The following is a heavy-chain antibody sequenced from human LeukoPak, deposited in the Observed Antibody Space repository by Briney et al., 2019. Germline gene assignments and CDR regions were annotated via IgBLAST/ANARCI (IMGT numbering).Heavy chain of an antibody. CDR1: GFTFSSYA. J-gene: IGHJ4*02. D-gene: IGHD3-16*01. CDR2: ISYDGSNK. V-gene: IGHV3-30-3*01. Sequence: GGSLGLSCAASGFTFSSYAMHWVHQAPGKGLEWVAVISYDGSNKYYADSVKGRFTISRDNSKNSLYLQMNSLKTEDTAVYYCAQSGSYAAFDYWGQGTLVTVSS. CDR3: AQSGSYAAFDY.